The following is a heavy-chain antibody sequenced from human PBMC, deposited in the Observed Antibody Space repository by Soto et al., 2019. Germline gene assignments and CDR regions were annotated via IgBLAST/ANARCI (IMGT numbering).Heavy chain of an antibody. V-gene: IGHV3-49*03. CDR2: IRSKAYGGTT. Sequence: GGSLRLSCTASGFTFGDYAMSWFRQAPGKGLEWVGFIRSKAYGGTTEYAASVKGRFTISRDDSKSIAYLQMNSLKTEDTAVYYCTRGIQWLVIGDYFDDWGQGTLVNVSS. CDR3: TRGIQWLVIGDYFDD. D-gene: IGHD6-19*01. J-gene: IGHJ4*02. CDR1: GFTFGDYA.